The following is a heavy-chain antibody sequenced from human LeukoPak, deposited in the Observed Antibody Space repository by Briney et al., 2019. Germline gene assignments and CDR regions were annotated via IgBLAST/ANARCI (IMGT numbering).Heavy chain of an antibody. D-gene: IGHD3-22*01. V-gene: IGHV3-21*01. J-gene: IGHJ4*02. CDR1: GFTVSSNY. CDR3: ARHSSGYPY. CDR2: VSSSSSYI. Sequence: GGSLRLSCAASGFTVSSNYMSWVRQAPGKGLEWVSSVSSSSSYIYYADSVKGRFTISRGNAKNSLYLQMNSLRAEDTAVYYCARHSSGYPYWGQGTLVTVSS.